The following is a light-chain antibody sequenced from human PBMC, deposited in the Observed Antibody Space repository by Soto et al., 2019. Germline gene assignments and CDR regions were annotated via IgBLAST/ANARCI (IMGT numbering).Light chain of an antibody. CDR1: SSVVGGYNS. J-gene: IGLJ1*01. CDR3: CSYVGSYSYV. V-gene: IGLV2-11*01. Sequence: QSALTQPRSVSGSPGQSVTVSCIGTSSVVGGYNSVSWYQEHPGKAPKLMIYDVIKRPSGVPDRFSGSKSGNTASLTISGLLAEDEADYYCCSYVGSYSYVFGTGTKVTVL. CDR2: DVI.